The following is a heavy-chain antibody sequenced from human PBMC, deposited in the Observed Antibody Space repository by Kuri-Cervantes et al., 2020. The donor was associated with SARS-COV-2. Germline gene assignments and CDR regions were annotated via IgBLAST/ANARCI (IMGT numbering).Heavy chain of an antibody. CDR1: GFTFSSYS. J-gene: IGHJ4*02. V-gene: IGHV3-48*04. D-gene: IGHD2-8*01. CDR2: ISSSGSTI. Sequence: GGSLRLSCAASGFTFSSYSMNWIRQAPGKGLEWVSYISSSGSTIYYADSVKGRFTISRDNAKNSLYLQMNSLRAEDTAVYYCARDFQYCTNGVCYTGNMDYWGQGTLVTVSS. CDR3: ARDFQYCTNGVCYTGNMDY.